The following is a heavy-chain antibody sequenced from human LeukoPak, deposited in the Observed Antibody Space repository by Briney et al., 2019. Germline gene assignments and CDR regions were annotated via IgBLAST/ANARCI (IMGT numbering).Heavy chain of an antibody. CDR3: ARDLDYGDVTPLYY. V-gene: IGHV3-48*01. CDR2: ISSSSSTI. CDR1: GFTFSSCS. J-gene: IGHJ4*02. Sequence: GGSLRLSCAASGFTFSSCSMSWVRQAPGKGLERVSYISSSSSTIYYADSVKGRFTISRDNAKKSLYLQMNSLRAEDTAVYYCARDLDYGDVTPLYYWGQGTPVTVSS. D-gene: IGHD4-17*01.